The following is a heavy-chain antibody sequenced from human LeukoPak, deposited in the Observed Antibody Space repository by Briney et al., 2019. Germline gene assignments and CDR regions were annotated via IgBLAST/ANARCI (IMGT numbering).Heavy chain of an antibody. V-gene: IGHV3-13*04. CDR3: ARGGLGYCSGGSCYSGRDLNYYGMDV. CDR1: GFTFSSYD. CDR2: IGTAGDT. Sequence: GGSLRLSCAASGFTFSSYDMHWVRQAPGKGLEWVSAIGTAGDTYYPGSVKGRFTISRENAKNSLYLQMNSLRAGDTAVYYCARGGLGYCSGGSCYSGRDLNYYGMDVWGQGTTVTVSS. D-gene: IGHD2-15*01. J-gene: IGHJ6*02.